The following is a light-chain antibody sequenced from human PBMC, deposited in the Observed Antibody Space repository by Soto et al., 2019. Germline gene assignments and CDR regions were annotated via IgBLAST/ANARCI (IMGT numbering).Light chain of an antibody. CDR1: QSVSSSY. J-gene: IGKJ1*01. V-gene: IGKV3-20*01. CDR2: AAS. Sequence: EIVLTQSPDTLSLSPGERGTLSCRASQSVSSSYLGWYQQKPGQPPRLLIYAASHRATGIPDRFSGSGSGTDFTLTISRLEPEDFAVYYCQQYGSSPPWTFGQGTKVEIK. CDR3: QQYGSSPPWT.